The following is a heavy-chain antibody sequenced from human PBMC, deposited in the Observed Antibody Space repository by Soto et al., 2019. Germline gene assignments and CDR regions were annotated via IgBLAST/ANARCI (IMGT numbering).Heavy chain of an antibody. Sequence: GASVKVSCKASGYTFTSYGISWVRQAPGQGLEWMGWISAYNGNTNYAQKLQGRVTMTTDTSTSTAYMELRSLRSDDTAVYYCARDYCSGGSCYGINWFDPWGQGTLVTVSS. D-gene: IGHD2-15*01. V-gene: IGHV1-18*01. CDR2: ISAYNGNT. CDR3: ARDYCSGGSCYGINWFDP. CDR1: GYTFTSYG. J-gene: IGHJ5*02.